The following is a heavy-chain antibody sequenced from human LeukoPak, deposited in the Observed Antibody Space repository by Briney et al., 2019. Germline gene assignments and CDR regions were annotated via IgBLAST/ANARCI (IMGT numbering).Heavy chain of an antibody. CDR2: INHSGST. CDR3: ARYCSSTSCLDY. V-gene: IGHV4-34*01. Sequence: SETLSLTCAVYGGSFSGYYWSWIRQPPGKGLGWIGEINHSGSTNYNPSLKSRVTISVDTSKNQFSLKLSSVTAADTAVYYCARYCSSTSCLDYWGQGTLVTVSS. CDR1: GGSFSGYY. D-gene: IGHD2-2*01. J-gene: IGHJ4*02.